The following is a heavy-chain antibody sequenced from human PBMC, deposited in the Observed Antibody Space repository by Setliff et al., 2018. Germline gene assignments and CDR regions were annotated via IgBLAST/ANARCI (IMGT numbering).Heavy chain of an antibody. CDR2: ISIGGCST. CDR3: ASNNWNYEDY. J-gene: IGHJ4*02. CDR1: GFTFSNYV. Sequence: PGGSLRLSCAASGFTFSNYVMSWVRQAPGKGLEWVSAISIGGCSTYYADSVKGRFTISRDNAKNTLFLQMNSLTDDDTAIYYCASNNWNYEDYWVQGTLVTVS. V-gene: IGHV3-23*01. D-gene: IGHD1-7*01.